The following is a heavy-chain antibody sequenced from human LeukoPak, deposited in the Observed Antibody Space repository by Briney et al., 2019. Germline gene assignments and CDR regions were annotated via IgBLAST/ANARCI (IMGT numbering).Heavy chain of an antibody. Sequence: GASVKVSCKASGGTFTSYSFTWVRQAPGQDLEWMGRIIPLLDIVNYAQKFQGRVTIMADKSTSTAYMELGSLRSEDTAVYYCARDISVDHVADYYYGMDVWGQGTTVTVSS. V-gene: IGHV1-69*04. CDR2: IIPLLDIV. D-gene: IGHD1-14*01. CDR3: ARDISVDHVADYYYGMDV. J-gene: IGHJ6*02. CDR1: GGTFTSYS.